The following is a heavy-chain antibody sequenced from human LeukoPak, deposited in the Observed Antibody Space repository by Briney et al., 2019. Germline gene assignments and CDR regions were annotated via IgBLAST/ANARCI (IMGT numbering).Heavy chain of an antibody. J-gene: IGHJ4*02. CDR2: ISYDGSNK. Sequence: GGSLRLSCAASGFTFSSYGMHWVRQAPGKGLEWVAVISYDGSNKYYADSVKGRFTISRDNSKNTLYLQMNSLRAEDAAVYYCAKAPVTSCRGAYCYPFDYWGQGTLVTVSS. V-gene: IGHV3-30*18. D-gene: IGHD2-21*01. CDR3: AKAPVTSCRGAYCYPFDY. CDR1: GFTFSSYG.